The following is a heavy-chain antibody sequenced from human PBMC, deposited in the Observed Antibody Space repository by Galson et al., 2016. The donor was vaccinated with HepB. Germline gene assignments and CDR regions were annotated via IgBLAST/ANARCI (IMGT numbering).Heavy chain of an antibody. D-gene: IGHD6-19*01. CDR3: ARDMSSGWYWVYFDY. CDR2: IGSIGTTI. J-gene: IGHJ4*02. V-gene: IGHV3-11*04. Sequence: SLRLSCAASGFTLSNYYMSWIRQAPGKGLEWVSYIGSIGTTITIHYADSVKGRFTISRDNAKNSLYLQMNSLRAEDTAVYYCARDMSSGWYWVYFDYWGQGTLVTVSS. CDR1: GFTLSNYY.